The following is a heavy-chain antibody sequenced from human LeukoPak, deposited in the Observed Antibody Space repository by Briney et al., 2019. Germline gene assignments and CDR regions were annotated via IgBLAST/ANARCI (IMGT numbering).Heavy chain of an antibody. CDR2: INPNSGGT. D-gene: IGHD3-16*02. J-gene: IGHJ3*02. Sequence: ASVKVSCKASGYTFTGYYMHWVRQAPGQGLEWMGWINPNSGGTNYAQKLQGRVTMTRDTSISTAYMELSRLRADDTAVYYCARGGVILAVHDAFDIWGQGTMVTVSS. CDR3: ARGGVILAVHDAFDI. V-gene: IGHV1-2*02. CDR1: GYTFTGYY.